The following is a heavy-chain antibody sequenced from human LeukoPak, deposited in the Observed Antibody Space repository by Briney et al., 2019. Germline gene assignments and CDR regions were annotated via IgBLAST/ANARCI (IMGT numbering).Heavy chain of an antibody. Sequence: GGSLRLSCAASGFTFSSYWMHWVRQAPGKGLVWVSRINSNGSPTQYADSVKGRFTTSRDNAKNTLYLQMNSLRAEDTAVYYCAGDLISGSGSLGYWGQGTLVTVSS. V-gene: IGHV3-74*01. CDR2: INSNGSPT. CDR1: GFTFSSYW. D-gene: IGHD3-10*01. CDR3: AGDLISGSGSLGY. J-gene: IGHJ4*02.